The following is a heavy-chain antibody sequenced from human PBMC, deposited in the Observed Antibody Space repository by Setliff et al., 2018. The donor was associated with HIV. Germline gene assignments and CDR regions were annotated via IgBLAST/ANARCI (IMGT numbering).Heavy chain of an antibody. D-gene: IGHD3-16*01. Sequence: AASVKVSCKASGDTFSSYGISWVRQAPGQGLEWMGGIILVTGKTAYLQKFQGRVIITRDTSASTAFMEMSSLRSEDTAVYFCANGGSGGQFDHWGQGTLVTVSS. V-gene: IGHV1-3*01. J-gene: IGHJ4*02. CDR3: ANGGSGGQFDH. CDR2: IILVTGKT. CDR1: GDTFSSYG.